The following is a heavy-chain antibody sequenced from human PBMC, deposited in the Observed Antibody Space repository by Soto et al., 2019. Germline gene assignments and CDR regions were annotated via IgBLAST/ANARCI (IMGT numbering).Heavy chain of an antibody. J-gene: IGHJ4*02. D-gene: IGHD1-1*01. CDR3: AHRQLYNGAWNEGTFDY. Sequence: QITLKESGPTLVKPTQTLTLTCTFSGFSLTTRPVGVGWIRQPPGQALEWVALIYWDDDKRYNPSLKTRVTISMDTSKNQVVITMSYLDPVDTASYYCAHRQLYNGAWNEGTFDYWGQGALVTVSS. CDR1: GFSLTTRPVG. V-gene: IGHV2-5*02. CDR2: IYWDDDK.